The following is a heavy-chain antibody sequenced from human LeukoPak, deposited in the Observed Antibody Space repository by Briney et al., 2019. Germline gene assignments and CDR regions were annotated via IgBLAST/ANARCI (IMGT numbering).Heavy chain of an antibody. CDR3: ATLPVAGTLDY. V-gene: IGHV3-30*03. CDR1: GFAVSSSY. J-gene: IGHJ4*02. Sequence: GGSLRLSCAASGFAVSSSYMSWVRQAPGKGLEWVAVISYDGSFKYYADSVKGRFTISRDNSKNTLYLQMDSLRPEDTAMFYCATLPVAGTLDYWGQGTLVTVSS. D-gene: IGHD6-19*01. CDR2: ISYDGSFK.